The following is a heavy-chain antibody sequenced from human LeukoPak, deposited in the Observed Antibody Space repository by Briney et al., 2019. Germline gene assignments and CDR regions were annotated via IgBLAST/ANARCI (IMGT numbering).Heavy chain of an antibody. J-gene: IGHJ5*02. D-gene: IGHD3-10*01. CDR3: ARCPSTMVRGVIRWFDP. CDR2: IYYSGST. V-gene: IGHV4-59*01. Sequence: PSETLSLTCTVSGGSISSYYWSWIRQPPGKGLEWIGYIYYSGSTNYNPSLKSRVTISVDTSKNQFSLKLSSVTAADTAVYYCARCPSTMVRGVIRWFDPWGRGTLVTVSS. CDR1: GGSISSYY.